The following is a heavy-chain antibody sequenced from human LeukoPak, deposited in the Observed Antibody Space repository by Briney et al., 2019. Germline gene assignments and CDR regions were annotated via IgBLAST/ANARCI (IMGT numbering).Heavy chain of an antibody. J-gene: IGHJ5*02. CDR3: ARGLWDDRSKYNWFDP. CDR1: GYTFTNYG. V-gene: IGHV1-18*01. D-gene: IGHD3-16*01. Sequence: GASVKVSCKASGYTFTNYGINWVRQAPGQGLEWMGWISAYNGNTNYAQKLQGRVTMTTDTSTSTAYMELRSLRSDDTAVYYCARGLWDDRSKYNWFDPWGQGTLVTVSS. CDR2: ISAYNGNT.